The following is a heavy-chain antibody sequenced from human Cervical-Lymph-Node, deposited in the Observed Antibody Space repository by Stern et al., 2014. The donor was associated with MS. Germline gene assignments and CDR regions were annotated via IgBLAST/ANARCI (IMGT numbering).Heavy chain of an antibody. CDR1: GYTLTDLS. J-gene: IGHJ4*02. Sequence: QVQLVQSGAEVKKPGASVKVSCKVSGYTLTDLSIHWVRQAPGKGLEWMGSFDREDAETIYAQKFQGKVSMTEDTSTYTAYMELSSLTSKDTSVYYCAPSIGYYIYDFWGQGTLVTVSS. V-gene: IGHV1-24*01. D-gene: IGHD3-22*01. CDR2: FDREDAET. CDR3: APSIGYYIYDF.